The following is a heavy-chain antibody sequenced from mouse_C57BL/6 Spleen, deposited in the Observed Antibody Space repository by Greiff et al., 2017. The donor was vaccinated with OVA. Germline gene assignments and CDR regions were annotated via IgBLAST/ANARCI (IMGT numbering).Heavy chain of an antibody. J-gene: IGHJ4*01. CDR2: IYPGSGST. CDR3: ARSNSHYYAMDY. V-gene: IGHV1-55*01. CDR1: GYTFTSYW. Sequence: QVQLQQSGAELVKPGASVKMSCKASGYTFTSYWITWVKQRPGQGLEWIGDIYPGSGSTNYNEKFKSKATLTVDTSSSTAYMQLSSLTSEDSAVYYCARSNSHYYAMDYWGQGTSVTVSS. D-gene: IGHD2-5*01.